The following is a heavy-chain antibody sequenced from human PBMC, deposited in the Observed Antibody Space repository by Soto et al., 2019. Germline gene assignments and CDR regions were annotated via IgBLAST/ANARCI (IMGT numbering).Heavy chain of an antibody. CDR2: INAGNGNT. V-gene: IGHV1-3*01. Sequence: QVQLVQSGAEVKKPGASVKVSCKASGYTFTSYAMHWVRQAPGQRLEWMGWINAGNGNTKYSQKFQGRVTITRVTSASTGYLELSSLRSEDTAVYYCARAMCSRVAPNPPYYYDGMDVWGQGTTVTVSS. D-gene: IGHD5-12*01. CDR3: ARAMCSRVAPNPPYYYDGMDV. CDR1: GYTFTSYA. J-gene: IGHJ6*02.